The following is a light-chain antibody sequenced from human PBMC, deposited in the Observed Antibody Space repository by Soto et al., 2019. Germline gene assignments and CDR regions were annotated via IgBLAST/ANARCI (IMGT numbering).Light chain of an antibody. CDR1: SSDIGAYNV. CDR2: NVN. CDR3: SSWTTSTTII. Sequence: QSALTQPASVSGSPGQSITISCTGTSSDIGAYNVVSWYQQHPGKAPKLMLYNVNMRPSGVAIRFSGSKSGNTASLTISGLQDEAEAYYECSSWTTSTTIIFGGGTKLTVL. V-gene: IGLV2-14*03. J-gene: IGLJ2*01.